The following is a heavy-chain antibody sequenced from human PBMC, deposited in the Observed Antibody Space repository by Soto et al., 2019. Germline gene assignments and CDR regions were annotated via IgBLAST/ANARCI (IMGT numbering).Heavy chain of an antibody. D-gene: IGHD2-15*01. V-gene: IGHV3-23*01. CDR2: ISGSGGST. J-gene: IGHJ5*02. CDR3: AKAPEGIFEIGAWFDP. CDR1: GFTFSSYA. Sequence: GGSLRLSCAASGFTFSSYAMSWVRQAPGKGLEWVSAISGSGGSTYYADSVKGRFTISRDNSKNTLYLQMNSLRAKDTAVYYCAKAPEGIFEIGAWFDPWGQGTLVTVSS.